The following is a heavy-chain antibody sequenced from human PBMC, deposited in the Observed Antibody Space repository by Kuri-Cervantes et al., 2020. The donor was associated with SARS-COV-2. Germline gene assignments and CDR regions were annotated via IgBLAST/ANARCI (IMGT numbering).Heavy chain of an antibody. CDR1: GGSISSSSYY. V-gene: IGHV4-39*07. D-gene: IGHD1-26*01. Sequence: SETLSLTCTVSGGSISSSSYYWGWIRQPPGKGLEWIGSIYHSGSTYYNPSLKSRVTISVDTSKNQFSLKLSSVTAADTAVYYCAREGELRAFDIWGQGTMVTVSS. CDR2: IYHSGST. J-gene: IGHJ3*02. CDR3: AREGELRAFDI.